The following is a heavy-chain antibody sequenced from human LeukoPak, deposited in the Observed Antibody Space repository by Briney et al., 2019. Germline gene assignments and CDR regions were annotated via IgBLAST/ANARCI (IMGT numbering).Heavy chain of an antibody. CDR2: IYPGDSDT. D-gene: IGHD2/OR15-2a*01. CDR3: ARLNSVNYYYYGMDV. V-gene: IGHV5-51*01. Sequence: GESLKISCKGSGYSFASYWIGWVRQMPGKCLELMRLIYPGDSDTRYSRSFQGQVTISADKSISTAYLQWSSLKASDTAMYFCARLNSVNYYYYGMDVWGQGTTVTVSS. J-gene: IGHJ6*02. CDR1: GYSFASYW.